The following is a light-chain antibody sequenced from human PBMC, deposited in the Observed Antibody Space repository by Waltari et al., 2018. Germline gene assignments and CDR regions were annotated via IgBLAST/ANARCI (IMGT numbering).Light chain of an antibody. J-gene: IGKJ1*01. CDR2: HAT. V-gene: IGKV3-15*01. CDR1: QTIGLR. Sequence: TVVTQSPVTLSVSPGERAPLSCRPSQTIGLRLAWYQQKPGLAPRPLIYHATTRATGIPARFGGSGSESEFTLTISSLQSEDVAVYYCQQYNNWPPGTFGQGTRVEI. CDR3: QQYNNWPPGT.